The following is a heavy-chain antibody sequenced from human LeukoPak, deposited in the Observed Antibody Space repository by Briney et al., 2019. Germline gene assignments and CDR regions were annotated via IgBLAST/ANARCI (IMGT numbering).Heavy chain of an antibody. J-gene: IGHJ3*02. CDR2: ISSTSAHM. CDR3: TSRYCTTTNCYSFDN. Sequence: PGGSLRLSCAASGFSFNTYSMNWVRQAPGKGLEWVSSISSTSAHMFYADSVKGRFSISRDNAKNSLFLQMNSLRVEDTAVDYCTSRYCTTTNCYSFDNWGHGTLVTVSS. V-gene: IGHV3-21*01. D-gene: IGHD2-2*01. CDR1: GFSFNTYS.